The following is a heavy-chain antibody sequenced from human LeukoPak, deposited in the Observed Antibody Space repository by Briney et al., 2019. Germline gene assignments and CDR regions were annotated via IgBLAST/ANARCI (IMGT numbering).Heavy chain of an antibody. CDR1: GGTFSSYA. V-gene: IGHV1-69*05. J-gene: IGHJ4*02. CDR2: IIPIFGTA. D-gene: IGHD2-15*01. CDR3: VGSVVVVAAVDY. Sequence: SVKVSCKASGGTFSSYAISWVRQAPGQGLEWMGRIIPIFGTANYAQKFQGRVTITTDESTSTAYMELSSLRSEDTAVYYCVGSVVVVAAVDYWGQGTLVTVSS.